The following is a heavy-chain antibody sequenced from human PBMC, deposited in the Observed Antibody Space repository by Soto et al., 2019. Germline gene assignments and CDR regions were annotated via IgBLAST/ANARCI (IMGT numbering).Heavy chain of an antibody. CDR3: AGRGSGRYCGC. J-gene: IGHJ4*02. Sequence: EVQLLESGGGLVQPGGSLRLSCAASGFTFSSYAMRWVRQAPGKGLEWVSAISGSGDSTYYADSVKGRFTISRDNSKNRLYLKLNSLRAEDTAIYDCAGRGSGRYCGCWGQGTLVTVSS. D-gene: IGHD1-26*01. CDR1: GFTFSSYA. CDR2: ISGSGDST. V-gene: IGHV3-23*01.